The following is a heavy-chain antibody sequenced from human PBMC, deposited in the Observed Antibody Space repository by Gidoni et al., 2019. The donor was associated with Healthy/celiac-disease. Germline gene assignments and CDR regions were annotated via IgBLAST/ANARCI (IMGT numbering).Heavy chain of an antibody. Sequence: QVQRVQSGAEVTKPGASVKVSCKASVYTLTSYGISWVRQAPGQGLEWMGWISAYNGNTNYAQKLQGRVTMTTDTSTSTAYMELRSLRSDDTAVYYCARRPYGGNTNWFDPWGQGTLVTVSS. J-gene: IGHJ5*02. CDR1: VYTLTSYG. CDR3: ARRPYGGNTNWFDP. V-gene: IGHV1-18*04. CDR2: ISAYNGNT. D-gene: IGHD4-17*01.